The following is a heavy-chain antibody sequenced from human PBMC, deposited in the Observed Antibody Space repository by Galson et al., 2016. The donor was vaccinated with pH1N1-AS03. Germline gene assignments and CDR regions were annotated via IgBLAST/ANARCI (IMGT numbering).Heavy chain of an antibody. CDR1: GFAFSSYA. J-gene: IGHJ4*01. CDR2: ISGNGFST. V-gene: IGHV3-64*01. D-gene: IGHD4/OR15-4a*01. CDR3: ARGPVSYANYWFPPPDY. Sequence: SLRLSCAVGGFAFSSYAMFWLRQAPGKGLEYVSAISGNGFSTYYANSVKDRFTVSRDNSKNTLYLQLGSLRVEDMAVYYCARGPVSYANYWFPPPDYWGHGTLVTVSS.